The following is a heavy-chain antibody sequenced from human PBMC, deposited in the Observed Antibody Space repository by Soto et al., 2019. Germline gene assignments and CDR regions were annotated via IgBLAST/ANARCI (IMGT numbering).Heavy chain of an antibody. V-gene: IGHV3-48*02. CDR1: GFTFSSYS. CDR3: ARARYGSGSYSD. CDR2: ISSSSSTI. J-gene: IGHJ4*02. Sequence: EVQLVESGGGLVQPGGSLRLSCAASGFTFSSYSMNWVRQAPGKGLEWVSYISSSSSTIYYADSVKGRITISRDNAKNSLYLQMNSLRDEDTAVYYCARARYGSGSYSDWGQGTLVTVSS. D-gene: IGHD3-10*01.